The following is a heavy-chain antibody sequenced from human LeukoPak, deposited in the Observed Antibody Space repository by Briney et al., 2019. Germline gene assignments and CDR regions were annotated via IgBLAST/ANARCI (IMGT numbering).Heavy chain of an antibody. Sequence: SQTLSLTCTVSGGSISSGSYYWGWVRQPPVKGLEWIGSIYDDGSTYYNPSLKSRVTISVDTSRNQFSLKLSSVTAADTAVYYCARGSTVPNWWDYWGQGTLVTVSS. CDR1: GGSISSGSYY. D-gene: IGHD2-8*02. CDR2: IYDDGST. J-gene: IGHJ4*02. CDR3: ARGSTVPNWWDY. V-gene: IGHV4-39*07.